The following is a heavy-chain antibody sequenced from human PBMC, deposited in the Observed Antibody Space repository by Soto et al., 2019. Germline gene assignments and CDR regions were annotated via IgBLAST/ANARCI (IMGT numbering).Heavy chain of an antibody. Sequence: ASVKVSCKASGGTLSSYAISWVRQAPGQGLEWMGGIIPIFGTANYAQKFQGRVTITADESTSTAYMELSSLRSEDTAVYYCARDRDGGPVDYWGQGTLVTVSS. J-gene: IGHJ4*02. V-gene: IGHV1-69*13. CDR2: IIPIFGTA. CDR3: ARDRDGGPVDY. D-gene: IGHD4-17*01. CDR1: GGTLSSYA.